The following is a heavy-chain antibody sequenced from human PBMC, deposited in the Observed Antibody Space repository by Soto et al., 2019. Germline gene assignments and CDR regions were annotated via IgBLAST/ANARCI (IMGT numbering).Heavy chain of an antibody. CDR1: GDSINNSHW. J-gene: IGHJ5*02. Sequence: QVQLQESGPGLVQPSGTLSLTCAVSGDSINNSHWWSWVRQTPGKGLEWIGETNQSGTTNYNPSRKTRVTISIDKSKKQFSLKMNSVTAADTAVYYCAREVNSSPARGLNWFDPWGQGTLVTVSS. V-gene: IGHV4-4*02. CDR2: TNQSGTT. D-gene: IGHD6-13*01. CDR3: AREVNSSPARGLNWFDP.